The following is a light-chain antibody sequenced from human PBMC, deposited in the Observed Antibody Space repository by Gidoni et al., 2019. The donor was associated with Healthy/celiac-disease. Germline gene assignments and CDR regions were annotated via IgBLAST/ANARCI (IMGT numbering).Light chain of an antibody. CDR1: QSVSSSY. CDR2: GAS. J-gene: IGKJ2*01. Sequence: EIVLTQSPRTLSLSPGERATLSSRASQSVSSSYLAWYQQKPGQAPRLLIYGASSRATGIPDRFSGSGSGTDFTLTISRLEPEDFAVYYCQQYGSSPPYTFGQGTKLEIK. CDR3: QQYGSSPPYT. V-gene: IGKV3-20*01.